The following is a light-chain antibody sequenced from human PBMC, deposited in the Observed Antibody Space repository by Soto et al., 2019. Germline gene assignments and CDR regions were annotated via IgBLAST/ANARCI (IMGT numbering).Light chain of an antibody. Sequence: DIQMTQSPSSLSASVGDRVTITCRASQGISSYLAWFQQKPGKAPKSLIYGASSLHSGVPSKFSGSGSGTDFTLTISSLQPEDFATYYCQQYISYPPTFGGGTKVEIK. CDR3: QQYISYPPT. J-gene: IGKJ4*01. V-gene: IGKV1-16*02. CDR1: QGISSY. CDR2: GAS.